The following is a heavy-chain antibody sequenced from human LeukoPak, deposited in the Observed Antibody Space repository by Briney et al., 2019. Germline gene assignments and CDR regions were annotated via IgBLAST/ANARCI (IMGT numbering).Heavy chain of an antibody. J-gene: IGHJ4*02. Sequence: GGSLRLSCAASGFTFNNYWMSWVRQAPGKGLKWVASIKEDGSDKYYVDSVKGRFTISRDSAKNSLFLQMNSLRAEDTAVYYCAKEVDSSGYYYVQPFDYWGQGTLVTVSS. V-gene: IGHV3-7*01. D-gene: IGHD3-22*01. CDR3: AKEVDSSGYYYVQPFDY. CDR2: IKEDGSDK. CDR1: GFTFNNYW.